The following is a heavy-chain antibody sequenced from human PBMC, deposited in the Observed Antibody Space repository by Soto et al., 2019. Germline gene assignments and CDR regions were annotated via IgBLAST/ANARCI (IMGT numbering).Heavy chain of an antibody. V-gene: IGHV4-4*07. Sequence: SETLSLTCTVSGGSISSYYWSWIRQPAGKGLEWVGRIYTSGSTNYNPSLKSRVTMSVDTSKNQFSLNLSSVTAAADTAVYYCARDRITLANDAFDIWGQGTMVTVSS. J-gene: IGHJ3*02. CDR3: ARDRITLANDAFDI. D-gene: IGHD3-10*01. CDR1: GGSISSYY. CDR2: IYTSGST.